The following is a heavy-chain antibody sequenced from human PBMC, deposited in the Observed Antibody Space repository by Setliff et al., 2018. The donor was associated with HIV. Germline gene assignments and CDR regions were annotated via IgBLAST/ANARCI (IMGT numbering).Heavy chain of an antibody. V-gene: IGHV3-30-3*01. Sequence: WGSLRLSCAATGVTFSSYVLHWVRQAPGKGLEWVAVMSTGGGIKICADSVKGRFTISRDNSRNTLFLQMNNLRPEETATYYCVRDPIEGSPDYFDYWGQGALVTVSS. CDR1: GVTFSSYV. D-gene: IGHD3-16*02. CDR3: VRDPIEGSPDYFDY. CDR2: MSTGGGIK. J-gene: IGHJ4*02.